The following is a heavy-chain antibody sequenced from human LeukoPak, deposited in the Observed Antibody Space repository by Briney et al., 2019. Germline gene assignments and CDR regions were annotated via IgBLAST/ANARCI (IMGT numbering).Heavy chain of an antibody. J-gene: IGHJ4*02. CDR3: ARGYLVLMVYAQRGSYFDY. D-gene: IGHD2-8*01. Sequence: SETLSLTCAVHGGSFSGYYWSWLRQPPGKGLEWIGEINHSESTNYNPSLRSRVTISVDTSKNQFSLKLSSVTAADTAVYYCARGYLVLMVYAQRGSYFDYWGQGTLVTVSS. CDR1: GGSFSGYY. CDR2: INHSEST. V-gene: IGHV4-34*01.